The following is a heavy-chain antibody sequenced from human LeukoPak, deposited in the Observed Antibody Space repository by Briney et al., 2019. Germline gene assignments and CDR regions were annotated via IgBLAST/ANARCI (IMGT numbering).Heavy chain of an antibody. CDR3: TTYMAARPDNFGF. CDR1: GFNFNNAW. CDR2: IKSKTSGGTT. Sequence: GGSLRLSCAASGFNFNNAWMSWVRQAPGMGLEWVGRIKSKTSGGTTDYAAPVEGRFTISRDDSKNTLFLQMNSLRTEDTAFYYCTTYMAARPDNFGFWGQGTLVTVSS. V-gene: IGHV3-15*01. J-gene: IGHJ4*02. D-gene: IGHD6-6*01.